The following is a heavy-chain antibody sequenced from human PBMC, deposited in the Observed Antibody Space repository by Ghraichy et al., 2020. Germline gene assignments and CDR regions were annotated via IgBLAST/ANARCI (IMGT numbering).Heavy chain of an antibody. V-gene: IGHV4-31*03. CDR2: IYYSGST. J-gene: IGHJ6*02. D-gene: IGHD3-10*01. Sequence: LNISCTVSGDSISSGGYYWSWIHQHPGKGLEWIGYIYYSGSTYYNPSLKSRLIISVDTSKNQFSLNLNSVTAADTAVYYCARVGAVRGNYYYAMDVWGQGTTVTVSS. CDR3: ARVGAVRGNYYYAMDV. CDR1: GDSISSGGYY.